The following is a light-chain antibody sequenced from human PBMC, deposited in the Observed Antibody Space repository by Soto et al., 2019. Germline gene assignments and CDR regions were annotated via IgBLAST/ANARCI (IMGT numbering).Light chain of an antibody. CDR1: SSDVGGYNY. V-gene: IGLV2-11*01. J-gene: IGLJ2*01. Sequence: QSVLTQPRSVSGSPGQSVAISCTGSSSDVGGYNYVSWYQQEPGKAPKLMIYDVSQRPPGVPDRFSGSKSGNTASLTISGLQAEDEADYYCCSHAGSYPVVFGAGTQLTVL. CDR3: CSHAGSYPVV. CDR2: DVS.